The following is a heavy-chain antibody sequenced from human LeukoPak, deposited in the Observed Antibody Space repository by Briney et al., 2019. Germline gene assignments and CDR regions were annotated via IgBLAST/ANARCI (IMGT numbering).Heavy chain of an antibody. Sequence: GGSLRLSCAASGFTVSSNYKSWVRQAPGKGLEWVSVIYSGGSTYYADSVKGRFTISRDNSKNTLYLQMNSLRAEDTAVYYCAKGGYCSSTSCSLHAFDIWGQGTMVTVSS. J-gene: IGHJ3*02. V-gene: IGHV3-66*02. CDR1: GFTVSSNY. D-gene: IGHD2-2*01. CDR3: AKGGYCSSTSCSLHAFDI. CDR2: IYSGGST.